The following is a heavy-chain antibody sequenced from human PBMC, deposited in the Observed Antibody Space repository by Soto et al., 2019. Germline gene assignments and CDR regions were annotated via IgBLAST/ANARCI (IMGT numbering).Heavy chain of an antibody. D-gene: IGHD3-10*01. CDR2: IYYSGST. Sequence: SETLSLTCTVSGGSISSGDYYWSWIRQPPGKGLEWIGYIYYSGSTYYNPSLKSRVTISVDTSKNQFSLKLSSVTAADTAVYYCARATGSEIHNYFDYWGQGTLVTVAS. CDR3: ARATGSEIHNYFDY. J-gene: IGHJ4*02. CDR1: GGSISSGDYY. V-gene: IGHV4-30-4*01.